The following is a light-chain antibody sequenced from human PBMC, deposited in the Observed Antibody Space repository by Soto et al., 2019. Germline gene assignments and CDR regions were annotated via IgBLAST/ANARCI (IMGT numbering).Light chain of an antibody. Sequence: EIVLTQSPATLSLSPGERATLSCRASQSVSSSLAWYQHKPGQAPRLLIYDASNRATGIPARFSGSGSGTDFTLTISSLEPEDFAVYYCQQRSNWPLTFGGGSKVELK. CDR2: DAS. CDR3: QQRSNWPLT. J-gene: IGKJ4*01. CDR1: QSVSSS. V-gene: IGKV3-11*01.